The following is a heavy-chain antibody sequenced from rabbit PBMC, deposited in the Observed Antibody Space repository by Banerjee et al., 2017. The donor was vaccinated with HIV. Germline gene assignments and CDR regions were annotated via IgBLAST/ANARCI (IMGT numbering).Heavy chain of an antibody. Sequence: QEQLKETGGDLVKPGASLTLTCTASGFDFSGNAMCWVRQAPGKGLEWIACIDDGSGGAYYASWAKGRFTISITSSTTVTLQMTSLTAADTATYFCARTAGYLDDGDGYFNLWGQGTLVTVS. CDR2: IDDGSGGA. CDR1: GFDFSGNA. V-gene: IGHV1S45*01. D-gene: IGHD2-1*01. J-gene: IGHJ4*01. CDR3: ARTAGYLDDGDGYFNL.